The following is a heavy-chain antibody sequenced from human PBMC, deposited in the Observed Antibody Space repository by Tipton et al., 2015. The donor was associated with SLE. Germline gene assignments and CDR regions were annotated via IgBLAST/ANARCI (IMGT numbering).Heavy chain of an antibody. V-gene: IGHV4-59*08. CDR2: IYYSGST. D-gene: IGHD1-26*01. J-gene: IGHJ4*02. CDR1: GGSISSYY. Sequence: TLSLTCTVSGGSISSYYWSWIRQPPGKGLEWIGYIYYSGSTNYNPSLKSRVTISADTFKNQFSLKLSSVTAADTAVYYCARSYVGATFDYWGQGTLVTVSS. CDR3: ARSYVGATFDY.